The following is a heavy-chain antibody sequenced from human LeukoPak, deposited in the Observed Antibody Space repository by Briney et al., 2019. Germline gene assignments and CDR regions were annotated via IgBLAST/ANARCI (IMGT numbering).Heavy chain of an antibody. CDR3: ARLGYCSGGSCYYYYYMDV. J-gene: IGHJ6*03. CDR2: IYYSGST. CDR1: DASISSSTYY. D-gene: IGHD2-15*01. Sequence: SETLSLTCTVSDASISSSTYYWGWIRQPPGKGLEWIGNIYYSGSTYYNPSLKSRVTISVDTSKNQFSLKLSSVTAADTAVYYCARLGYCSGGSCYYYYYMDVWGKGTTVTVSS. V-gene: IGHV4-39*07.